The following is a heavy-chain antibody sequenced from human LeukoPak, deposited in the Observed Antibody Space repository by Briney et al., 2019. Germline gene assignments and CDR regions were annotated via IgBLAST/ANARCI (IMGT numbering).Heavy chain of an antibody. V-gene: IGHV4-59*10. CDR2: IYTSGST. D-gene: IGHD3-22*01. CDR1: GGSFSGYY. J-gene: IGHJ3*02. CDR3: ARLSGDMIVVGRDDAFDI. Sequence: PSETLSLTCAVYGGSFSGYYWSWIRQPPGKGLEWIGRIYTSGSTNYNPSLKSRVTMSVDTSKNQFSLKLSSVTAADTAVYYCARLSGDMIVVGRDDAFDIWGQGTMVTVSS.